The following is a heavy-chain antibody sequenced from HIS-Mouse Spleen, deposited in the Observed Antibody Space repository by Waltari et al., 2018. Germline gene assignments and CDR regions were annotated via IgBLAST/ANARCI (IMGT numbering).Heavy chain of an antibody. CDR2: INPNSGGT. Sequence: QVQLVQSGAEVKKPGASVKVSCKASGYTFTGYYMHWVRQAPVQGLEWMGWINPNSGGTNYAQKFQGRVTMTRDTSISTAYMELSRLRSDDTAVYYCARAGDYYGSGSYYYFDYWGQGTLVTVSS. J-gene: IGHJ4*02. V-gene: IGHV1-2*02. D-gene: IGHD3-10*01. CDR3: ARAGDYYGSGSYYYFDY. CDR1: GYTFTGYY.